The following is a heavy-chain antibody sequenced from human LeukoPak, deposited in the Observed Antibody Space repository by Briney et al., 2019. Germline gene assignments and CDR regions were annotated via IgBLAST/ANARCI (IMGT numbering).Heavy chain of an antibody. CDR1: GFSFSNHW. D-gene: IGHD3-16*02. Sequence: GGSLRLSYAGSGFSFSNHWMSWVRQAPGKGLEWVSTIHGHGDVTLYADSVKGRFTISRDNSRNTLYLEMNSLRAEDTAVYYCAKALSSAFYYFDLGGRGTLVTVSS. CDR3: AKALSSAFYYFDL. CDR2: IHGHGDVT. V-gene: IGHV3-23*01. J-gene: IGHJ2*01.